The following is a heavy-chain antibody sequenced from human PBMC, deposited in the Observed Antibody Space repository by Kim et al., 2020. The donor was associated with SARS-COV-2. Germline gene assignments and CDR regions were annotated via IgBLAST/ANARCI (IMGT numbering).Heavy chain of an antibody. CDR2: ISYDGSNK. Sequence: GGSLRLSCAASGFTFSSYGMHWVRQAPGKGLEWVAVISYDGSNKYYADSVKGRFTISRDNSKNTLYLQMNSLRAEDTAVYYCAKWFGYFDWLSYYGMDVWGQGTTVTVSS. V-gene: IGHV3-30*18. D-gene: IGHD3-9*01. CDR1: GFTFSSYG. J-gene: IGHJ6*02. CDR3: AKWFGYFDWLSYYGMDV.